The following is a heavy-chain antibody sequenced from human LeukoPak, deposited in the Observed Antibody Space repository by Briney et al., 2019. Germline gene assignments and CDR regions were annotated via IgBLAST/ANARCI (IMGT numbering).Heavy chain of an antibody. CDR2: INQDGSEK. CDR3: ARNSESLAHPKY. D-gene: IGHD2-21*01. Sequence: GGSLRLSCAASGFTLGVYWMTWVRQAPGKGLEWVANINQDGSEKHYLDSVKGRFTISRDNPRNSLPLQMSRLRAEDTTIYYCARNSESLAHPKYWGQGTLVTVSS. CDR1: GFTLGVYW. V-gene: IGHV3-7*01. J-gene: IGHJ4*02.